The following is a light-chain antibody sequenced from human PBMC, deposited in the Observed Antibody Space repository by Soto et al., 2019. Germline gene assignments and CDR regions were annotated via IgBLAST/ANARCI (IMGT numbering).Light chain of an antibody. CDR1: QSTKGTY. V-gene: IGKV3-20*01. J-gene: IGKJ2*01. CDR2: GAS. CDR3: QLYGNDPPYT. Sequence: EVVLTQSPGTLSLSPGERATLSCRASQSTKGTYLAWYQQKPGQAPRLLLYGASTRATGIPDRFSGGGSGPDFTLNINSLEPDDFAVYYCQLYGNDPPYTVGLGTKVDSK.